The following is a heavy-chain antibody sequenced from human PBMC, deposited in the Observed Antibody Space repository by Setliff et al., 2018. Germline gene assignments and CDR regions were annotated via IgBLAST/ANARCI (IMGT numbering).Heavy chain of an antibody. J-gene: IGHJ4*02. V-gene: IGHV4-39*01. Sequence: PSETLSLTCTVSGGYIRNSSYYWGWIRQPPGKGLEWIGSIYHSGGNYYNPSLKSRVIISVDTSKNQFSLKLSSVTAADTAVYYCARHYYDSGGYYIDYWCQGTLVTVSS. CDR1: GGYIRNSSYY. CDR2: IYHSGGN. CDR3: ARHYYDSGGYYIDY. D-gene: IGHD3-22*01.